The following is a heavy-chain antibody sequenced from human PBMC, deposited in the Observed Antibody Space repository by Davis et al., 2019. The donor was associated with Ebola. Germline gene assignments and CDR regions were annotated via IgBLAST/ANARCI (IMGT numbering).Heavy chain of an antibody. V-gene: IGHV3-74*01. D-gene: IGHD6-6*01. CDR2: ISSNGGIT. CDR3: ARVDEYTNSSPLDH. Sequence: GESLKISCAASGFTFNKYWMHWVRQAPGKGLVYVSRISSNGGITSYADSVKGRFTISRDNSRNTAYLQMDSLRVDDTALYYCARVDEYTNSSPLDHWGQGTLVTVSP. J-gene: IGHJ4*02. CDR1: GFTFNKYW.